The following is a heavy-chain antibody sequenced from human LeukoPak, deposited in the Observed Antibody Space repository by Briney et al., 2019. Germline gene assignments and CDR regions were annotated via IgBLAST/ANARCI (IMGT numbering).Heavy chain of an antibody. D-gene: IGHD6-13*01. CDR1: GGSINSYY. CDR3: RAGERGKNGYDDAFDI. J-gene: IGHJ3*02. Sequence: SETLSLTCTVSGGSINSYYWSWIRQPPGKGLEWIGYIYDNGKTKYSPSLNSRLTISIDTSRNQFSLKLSSVTPADTAIYCARAGERGKNGYDDAFDIWGQGTMVPSPQ. V-gene: IGHV4-59*03. CDR2: IYDNGKT.